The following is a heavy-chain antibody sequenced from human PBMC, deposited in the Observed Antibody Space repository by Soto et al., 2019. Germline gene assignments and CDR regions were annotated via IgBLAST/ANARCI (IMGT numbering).Heavy chain of an antibody. CDR1: GFTFSSYS. CDR2: ISSSSSTI. V-gene: IGHV3-48*01. CDR3: ARDPRITMVRGSEGGDY. J-gene: IGHJ4*02. D-gene: IGHD3-10*01. Sequence: GGSLRLSCAASGFTFSSYSMNWVRQAPGKGLEWVSYISSSSSTIYYADSVKGRFTISRDNAKNSLYLQMNSLRAEDTAVYYCARDPRITMVRGSEGGDYWGQGTLVTVSS.